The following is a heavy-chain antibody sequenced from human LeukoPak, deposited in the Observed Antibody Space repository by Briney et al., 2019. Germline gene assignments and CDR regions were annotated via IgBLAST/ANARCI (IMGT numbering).Heavy chain of an antibody. V-gene: IGHV3-23*01. CDR2: ITSSGEST. CDR3: ARDRPNYYGTNGHYYRRDGDY. J-gene: IGHJ4*02. D-gene: IGHD3-22*01. CDR1: GSTFSIYA. Sequence: GGSLRLSCAASGSTFSIYAMSWVRQAPGKGLEWVSSITSSGESTYYTDSVRGQFIISRDNSKNTLYLQMNSLRAEDTAVYYCARDRPNYYGTNGHYYRRDGDYWGLGTLVTVSS.